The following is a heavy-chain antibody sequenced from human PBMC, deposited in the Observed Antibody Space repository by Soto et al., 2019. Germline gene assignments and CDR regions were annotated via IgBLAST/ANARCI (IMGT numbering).Heavy chain of an antibody. CDR2: ISGYNGNT. D-gene: IGHD3-10*01. CDR3: ARDGSGSYSSDAFDI. V-gene: IGHV1-18*01. CDR1: GYIFSSYG. Sequence: QVQLVQSGAEVKKPGASVRVYCKTSGYIFSSYGISWVRQAPGQGLEWMGWISGYNGNTNYVQKFQGRVTMTTDTSXXIAYMELRSMRSDDTAVYYCARDGSGSYSSDAFDIWGQGTMVTVSS. J-gene: IGHJ3*02.